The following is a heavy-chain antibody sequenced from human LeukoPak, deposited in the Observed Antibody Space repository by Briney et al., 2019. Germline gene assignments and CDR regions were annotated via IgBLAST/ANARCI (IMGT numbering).Heavy chain of an antibody. CDR3: ARDRSSSWYGHLFEP. D-gene: IGHD6-13*01. CDR1: GGTFSSYA. Sequence: GASVKVSCKASGGTFSSYAISWVRQAPGQGLEWMGGIIPIFGTANYAQKFQGRVTITADESTSTAYMELSSLRSEDTAVYYCARDRSSSWYGHLFEPWGQGTLVTVYS. J-gene: IGHJ5*02. CDR2: IIPIFGTA. V-gene: IGHV1-69*13.